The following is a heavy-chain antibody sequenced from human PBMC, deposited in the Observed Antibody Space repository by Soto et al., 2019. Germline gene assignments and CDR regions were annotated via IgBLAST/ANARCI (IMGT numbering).Heavy chain of an antibody. V-gene: IGHV3-53*04. CDR2: IYSGGST. CDR3: ARGSSSINCSSTSCYRDGYYYYYMDV. Sequence: GGSLRLSCAASGFTVSSNYMSWVRQAPGKGLEWVSVIYSGGSTYYADSVKGRFTISRHNSKNTLYLQMNSLGAEDTAVYYCARGSSSINCSSTSCYRDGYYYYYMDVWGKGTTVTVSS. CDR1: GFTVSSNY. J-gene: IGHJ6*03. D-gene: IGHD2-2*02.